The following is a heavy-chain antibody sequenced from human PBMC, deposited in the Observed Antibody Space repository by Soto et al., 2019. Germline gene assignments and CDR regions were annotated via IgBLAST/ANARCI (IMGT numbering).Heavy chain of an antibody. D-gene: IGHD1-1*01. CDR1: GFTFDTYG. CDR3: ARVTPGNNLYYFSGLDF. CDR2: ISYEGSNQ. V-gene: IGHV3-30-3*01. J-gene: IGHJ6*02. Sequence: QVHLVESGGGVVQPGKSLRLSCVASGFTFDTYGIHWFPQPPGKGFLGVALISYEGSNQYYADSLRGRFTISRDNSKNALYLQMNTLRPEDTGVYYCARVTPGNNLYYFSGLDFWGQGTSVTVSS.